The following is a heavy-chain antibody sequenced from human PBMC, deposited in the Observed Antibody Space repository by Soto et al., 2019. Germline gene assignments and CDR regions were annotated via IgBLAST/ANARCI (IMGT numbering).Heavy chain of an antibody. CDR1: GGSISSGNYY. CDR3: ATMGTPATGLYYFDY. J-gene: IGHJ4*02. V-gene: IGHV4-30-4*01. D-gene: IGHD5-18*01. CDR2: ISYSGST. Sequence: QVQLQESGPGLVKPSQTLSLTCTVSGGSISSGNYYWSWTRQPPGKGLEWIGFISYSGSTYYSLSLKSRVTISVDTSKNQFSLNLSFVTAADTAVYYCATMGTPATGLYYFDYWGQGTLVTVSS.